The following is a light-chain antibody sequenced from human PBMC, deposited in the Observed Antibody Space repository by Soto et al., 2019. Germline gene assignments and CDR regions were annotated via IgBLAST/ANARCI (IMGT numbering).Light chain of an antibody. CDR1: SSNIGDYY. Sequence: QSAMTQPPSVSAAPGHNVTISCSGSSSNIGDYYVSWYQQLPGTAPKLLIYDNHNRPSGIPDRFSGSQSGTSATLGITGLQPGDEADYCCGTWDTSLSGGVFGRGTKV. CDR3: GTWDTSLSGGV. V-gene: IGLV1-51*01. J-gene: IGLJ1*01. CDR2: DNH.